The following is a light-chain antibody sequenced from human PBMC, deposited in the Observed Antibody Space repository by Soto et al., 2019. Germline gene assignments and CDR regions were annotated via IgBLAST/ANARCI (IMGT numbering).Light chain of an antibody. J-gene: IGKJ5*01. Sequence: AILLTQSPSSLSSSVGERATLSCRASEAIRNLLGWYQQKPGRAPKVLIFGASSMESGVPARFSGSGSGTDFTLTISSLQPEDFAAYYCLQNHNCPRTFGQGTRLEIK. V-gene: IGKV1-6*02. CDR1: EAIRNL. CDR2: GAS. CDR3: LQNHNCPRT.